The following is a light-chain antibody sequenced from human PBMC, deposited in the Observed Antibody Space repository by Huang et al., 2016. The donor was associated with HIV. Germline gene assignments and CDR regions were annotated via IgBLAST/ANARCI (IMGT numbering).Light chain of an antibody. CDR3: QQYRDWHPYT. CDR2: SAS. J-gene: IGKJ2*01. CDR1: QGVGSD. Sequence: EIVLTQSPATLSVSPGDRATLSCRASQGVGSDLAWYQQRPGQAPRLLIYSASTRATDIPARFSGSVYGTDFIHTVSSLQSEDFALYYCQQYRDWHPYTFGQGTKLEIK. V-gene: IGKV3-15*01.